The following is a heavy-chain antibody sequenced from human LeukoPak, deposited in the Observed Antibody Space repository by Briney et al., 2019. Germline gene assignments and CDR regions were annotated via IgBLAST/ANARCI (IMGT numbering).Heavy chain of an antibody. D-gene: IGHD3-16*02. J-gene: IGHJ4*02. V-gene: IGHV1-18*01. CDR2: ISAYNGNT. Sequence: GASVTVSCKASGYTFTIYGISGVRQAPGQGLEWMGWISAYNGNTNYAQKLQGRVTMTTDTSTSTAYMELRSLRSDDTAVYYCARDVITFGGVIVMDYWGQGTLVTVSS. CDR3: ARDVITFGGVIVMDY. CDR1: GYTFTIYG.